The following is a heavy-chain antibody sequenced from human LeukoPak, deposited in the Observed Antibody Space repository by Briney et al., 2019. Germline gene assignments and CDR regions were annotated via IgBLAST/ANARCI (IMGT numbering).Heavy chain of an antibody. CDR3: SRAPREPPCAY. V-gene: IGHV3-33*01. D-gene: IGHD5-24*01. CDR1: GFTFSSYG. J-gene: IGHJ4*02. CDR2: IWYDGSNK. Sequence: PGGSLRLSCAASGFTFSSYGMRWVRQAPGKGLEWVAVIWYDGSNKYYADSVKGRFTISRDNSKNTLYLQMNSLRAEDTAVYYCSRAPREPPCAYWGRGTLVTVSS.